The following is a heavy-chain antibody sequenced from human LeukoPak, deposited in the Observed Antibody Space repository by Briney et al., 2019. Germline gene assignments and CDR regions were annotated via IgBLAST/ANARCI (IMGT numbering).Heavy chain of an antibody. J-gene: IGHJ4*02. CDR3: ARASNRNSINFDY. CDR2: INGDGSTS. D-gene: IGHD1-1*01. V-gene: IGHV3-74*01. Sequence: GGSLRLSCAASGFTFSSYWMHWVRQAPGKGLVWVSRINGDGSTSNYADSVKGRFTISRDNTKNTLYLQMNSLRAEDTAVYYCARASNRNSINFDYWGQGTLVTVSS. CDR1: GFTFSSYW.